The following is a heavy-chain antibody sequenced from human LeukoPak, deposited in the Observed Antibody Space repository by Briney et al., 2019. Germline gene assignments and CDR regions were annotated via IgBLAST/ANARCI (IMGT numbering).Heavy chain of an antibody. CDR2: IKQDGSEK. Sequence: GGSLRLSCAASEFTFSSYWMSWVRQPPGKGREWVANIKQDGSEKYYVDSVKGRFTISRDNAKNSLYLQMNSLRAEDTAVYYCASHYGDYSFFDYWGQGTLVTASS. CDR1: EFTFSSYW. D-gene: IGHD4-17*01. CDR3: ASHYGDYSFFDY. V-gene: IGHV3-7*02. J-gene: IGHJ4*02.